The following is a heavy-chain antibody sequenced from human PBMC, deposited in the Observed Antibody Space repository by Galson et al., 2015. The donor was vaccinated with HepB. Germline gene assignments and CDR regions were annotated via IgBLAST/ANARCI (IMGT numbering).Heavy chain of an antibody. CDR3: ARHRFDLGYCSSTSCYLSWFDP. J-gene: IGHJ5*02. CDR1: GYSFTSYW. CDR2: IYPGDSDT. Sequence: QSGAEVKKPGESLRISCKGSGYSFTSYWIGWVRQMPGKGLEWMGIIYPGDSDTRYSPSFQGQVTISADKSISTAYLQWSSLKASDTAMYYCARHRFDLGYCSSTSCYLSWFDPWGQGTLVTVSS. D-gene: IGHD2-2*01. V-gene: IGHV5-51*01.